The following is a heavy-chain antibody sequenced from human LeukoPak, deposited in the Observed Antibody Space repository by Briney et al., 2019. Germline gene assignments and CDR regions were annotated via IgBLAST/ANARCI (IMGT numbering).Heavy chain of an antibody. J-gene: IGHJ3*01. V-gene: IGHV1-8*01. CDR3: ARVGTTHDAFDL. Sequence: ASVKVSCKASGYTFTSYDINWVRQATGQGLEWMGWMNPNSGNTGYAQKFQGRVTMTRNTSISTAYMELSSLRSEDTAVYYCARVGTTHDAFDLWGQGTMVTVSS. D-gene: IGHD1-7*01. CDR1: GYTFTSYD. CDR2: MNPNSGNT.